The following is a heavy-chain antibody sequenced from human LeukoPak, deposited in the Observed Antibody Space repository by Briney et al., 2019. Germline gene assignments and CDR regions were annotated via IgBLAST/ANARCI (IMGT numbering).Heavy chain of an antibody. D-gene: IGHD3-10*01. J-gene: IGHJ6*03. CDR2: IYYSGST. V-gene: IGHV4-59*01. CDR3: ARVEEGYGSGRRENYYYYYMDV. Sequence: SETLSLTCTVSGGSISSYYWSWIRQPPGKGLEWIGYIYYSGSTNYNPSLKSRVIISVDTSKNQFSLKLSSVTAADTAVYYCARVEEGYGSGRRENYYYYYMDVWGKGTTVTISS. CDR1: GGSISSYY.